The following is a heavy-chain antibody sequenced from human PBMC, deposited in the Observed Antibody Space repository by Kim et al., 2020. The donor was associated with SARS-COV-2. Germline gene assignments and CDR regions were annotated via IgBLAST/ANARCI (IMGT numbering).Heavy chain of an antibody. CDR3: ALKGGGEP. D-gene: IGHD2-21*01. CDR2: GGST. Sequence: GGSTYYADSVKGRFTISRDNSKNTLYLQMNSLRAEDTAVYYCALKGGGEPWGQGTLVTVSS. V-gene: IGHV3-23*01. J-gene: IGHJ4*02.